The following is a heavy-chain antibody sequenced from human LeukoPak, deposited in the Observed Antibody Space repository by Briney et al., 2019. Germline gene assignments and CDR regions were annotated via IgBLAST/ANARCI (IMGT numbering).Heavy chain of an antibody. CDR1: GFTFSSYA. D-gene: IGHD6-6*01. CDR2: ISGSGGST. Sequence: GGSLRLSCAASGFTFSSYAMSWVRQAPGKGLEWVSAISGSGGSTYYADSVKGRFTISRDNSKNTLYLQMNSLRAEDTAVYYCVKYSSSSSWRYYYGMDVWGQGTTVTVSS. J-gene: IGHJ6*02. V-gene: IGHV3-23*01. CDR3: VKYSSSSSWRYYYGMDV.